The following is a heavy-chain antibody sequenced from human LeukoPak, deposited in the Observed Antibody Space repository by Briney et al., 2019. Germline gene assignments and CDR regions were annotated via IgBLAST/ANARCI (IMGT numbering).Heavy chain of an antibody. CDR3: ARDLQDIVVVPAAAPHYYYYGMDV. D-gene: IGHD2-2*01. CDR1: GFTFSNYA. V-gene: IGHV3-30-3*01. J-gene: IGHJ6*02. Sequence: GGSLRLSCAASGFTFSNYAMHWVRQAPGKGLEWVAVISYDGSNKYYADSVKGRFTISRDNSKDTLYLQMNSLRAEDTAVYYCARDLQDIVVVPAAAPHYYYYGMDVWGQGTTVTVSS. CDR2: ISYDGSNK.